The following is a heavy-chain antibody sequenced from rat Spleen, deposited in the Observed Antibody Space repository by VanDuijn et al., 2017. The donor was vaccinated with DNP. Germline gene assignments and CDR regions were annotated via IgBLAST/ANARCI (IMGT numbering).Heavy chain of an antibody. V-gene: IGHV5-7*01. CDR3: ARHKNYGWFPY. J-gene: IGHJ3*01. CDR1: GFTFSDYN. D-gene: IGHD1-11*01. CDR2: ISYDGSST. Sequence: EVQLVESGGGLVQPGRSLRLSCTASGFTFSDYNMAWVRQAPKKGLEWVATISYDGSSTYYRDSVKGRFTISRENAKSTLYLQMDSLRSEDTATYYCARHKNYGWFPYWGQGTLVTVSS.